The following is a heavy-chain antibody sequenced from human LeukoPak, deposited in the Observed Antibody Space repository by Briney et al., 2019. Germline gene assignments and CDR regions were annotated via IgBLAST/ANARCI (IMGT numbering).Heavy chain of an antibody. V-gene: IGHV3-30*02. CDR2: IRYDGSNK. CDR3: AKDHLYYFDY. J-gene: IGHJ4*02. CDR1: GFTFSSYG. Sequence: GGSLRLSCAASGFTFSSYGMHWVRQAPGKGLEWVAFIRYDGSNKYYADSVKGRFTISRDNSKNTLYLQMNSLGAEDTAVYYCAKDHLYYFDYWGQGTLVTVSS.